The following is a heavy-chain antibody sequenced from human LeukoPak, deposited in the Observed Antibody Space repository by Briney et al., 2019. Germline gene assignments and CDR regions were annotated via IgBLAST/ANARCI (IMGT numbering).Heavy chain of an antibody. J-gene: IGHJ4*02. CDR3: AREPGIVGAIAVGY. CDR1: GGSISIGGYY. V-gene: IGHV4-31*03. CDR2: IYYSGST. Sequence: SENLSLTYTVSGGSISIGGYYWSWIRQHPGTGLEWIGYIYYSGSTYYNPSLKSRVTISVDTSKNQFSLKLSSVTAADTAVYYCAREPGIVGAIAVGYWGQGTLVTVSS. D-gene: IGHD1-26*01.